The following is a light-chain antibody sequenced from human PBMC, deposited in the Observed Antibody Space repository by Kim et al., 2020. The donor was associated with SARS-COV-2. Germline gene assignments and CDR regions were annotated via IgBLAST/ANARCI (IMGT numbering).Light chain of an antibody. CDR2: YKSDSDK. CDR1: SGINVGTYR. Sequence: QPVLTQPSSLSASPGASASLTCTLRSGINVGTYRIYWYRQRPGSPPQYLLRYKSDSDKQQGSGVPSRFSGSKDASANAGILLISGLQSEDEADYYCMISHNGAWVFGGGTQLT. J-gene: IGLJ3*02. CDR3: MISHNGAWV. V-gene: IGLV5-45*02.